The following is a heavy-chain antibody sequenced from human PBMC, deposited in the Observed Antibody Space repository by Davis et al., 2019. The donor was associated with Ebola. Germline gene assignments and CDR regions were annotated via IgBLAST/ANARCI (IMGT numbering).Heavy chain of an antibody. Sequence: MPGGSLRLSCTVSGGPINSGGYYWSWIRQPPGKGLEWIGEINHSGSTNYNPSLKSRVTISVDTSKNQFSLKLSSVTAADTAVYYCWAGTYYYDSSGYYYYYGMDVWGKGTTVTVSS. CDR1: GGPINSGGYY. CDR2: INHSGST. J-gene: IGHJ6*04. D-gene: IGHD3-22*01. V-gene: IGHV4-34*01. CDR3: WAGTYYYDSSGYYYYYGMDV.